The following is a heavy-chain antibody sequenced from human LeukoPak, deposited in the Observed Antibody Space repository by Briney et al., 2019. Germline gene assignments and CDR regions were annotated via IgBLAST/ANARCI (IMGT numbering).Heavy chain of an antibody. CDR2: ISLTGET. V-gene: IGHV4-4*02. Sequence: KPSETLSLTCDVSGGSISSTNWWSWVRQPPGQGLEWIGEISLTGETNYNPSLNGRVTMSLDKSRNQLSPKLTSVTAADTAIYYCSRESGAFCPFGYWGQGTLVIVPP. D-gene: IGHD1-26*01. CDR3: SRESGAFCPFGY. J-gene: IGHJ4*02. CDR1: GGSISSTNW.